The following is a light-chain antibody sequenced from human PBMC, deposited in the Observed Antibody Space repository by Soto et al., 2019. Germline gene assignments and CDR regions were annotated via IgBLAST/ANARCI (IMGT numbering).Light chain of an antibody. CDR1: QSLLYSDGDTY. CDR3: MQSADWPPYT. CDR2: KVS. J-gene: IGKJ2*01. V-gene: IGKV2-30*01. Sequence: DFVMTQSPLSLPVALGQQASISCRSSQSLLYSDGDTYVSWFHQRPGQSPRRLIYKVSNRDSGVPDRFSGSGSGIDFTLKISRVEAEDVGIYYCMQSADWPPYTFGQGTKLEI.